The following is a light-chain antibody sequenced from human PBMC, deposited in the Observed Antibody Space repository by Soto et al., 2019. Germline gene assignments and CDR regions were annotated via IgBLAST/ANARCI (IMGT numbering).Light chain of an antibody. CDR2: DAS. CDR3: QQYNSFTWT. V-gene: IGKV1-5*01. Sequence: DIPMTQSPSTLSASVGDGVTITCRASQSVNSWLAWYQQKPGKAPKLLIYDASSLKSGVPSRFSGSGSGTEFTLTISSLQPDDFATYYCQQYNSFTWTFGQGTKVEIK. J-gene: IGKJ1*01. CDR1: QSVNSW.